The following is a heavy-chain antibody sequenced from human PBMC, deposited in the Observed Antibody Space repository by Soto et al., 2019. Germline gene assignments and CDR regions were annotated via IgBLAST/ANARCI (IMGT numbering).Heavy chain of an antibody. V-gene: IGHV5-10-1*01. CDR1: GYSFTSYW. Sequence: PGESLKISCKGSGYSFTSYWISWVRQMPGKGLEWMGRIDPSDSYTNYSPSFQGHVTISADKSISTAYLQWSSLKASDTAMYYCARRGGAARGSYYYYGMDVWGQGTTVTVS. CDR2: IDPSDSYT. J-gene: IGHJ6*02. CDR3: ARRGGAARGSYYYYGMDV. D-gene: IGHD6-6*01.